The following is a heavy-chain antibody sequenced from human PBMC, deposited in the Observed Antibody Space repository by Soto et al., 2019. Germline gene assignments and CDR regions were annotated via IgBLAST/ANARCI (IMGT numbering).Heavy chain of an antibody. D-gene: IGHD2-21*02. Sequence: QVQLVQSGAEVKKHGSSVQVYCKASGGTFSSYAISWVRQAPGQGHEWMGGIIPIFGTANYAQKFQGRVTMTADKSTSTAYMELSSLRSDYTAGYYCARVADIVVVTAYYYGMDGWGQGTTVTGSS. J-gene: IGHJ6*02. CDR2: IIPIFGTA. CDR1: GGTFSSYA. CDR3: ARVADIVVVTAYYYGMDG. V-gene: IGHV1-69*06.